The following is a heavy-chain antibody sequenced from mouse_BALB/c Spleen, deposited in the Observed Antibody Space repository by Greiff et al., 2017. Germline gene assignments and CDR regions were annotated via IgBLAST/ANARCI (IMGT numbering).Heavy chain of an antibody. V-gene: IGHV5-12-2*01. CDR1: GFTFSSYT. CDR2: ISNGGGST. D-gene: IGHD2-1*01. CDR3: ARRAYGNYAAMDY. Sequence: EVQLVESGGGLVQPGGSLKLSCAASGFTFSSYTMSWVRQTPEKRLEWVAYISNGGGSTYYPDTVKGRFTISSDNAKNTLYLQMSSLKSEDTAMYYCARRAYGNYAAMDYWGQGTSVTVSS. J-gene: IGHJ4*01.